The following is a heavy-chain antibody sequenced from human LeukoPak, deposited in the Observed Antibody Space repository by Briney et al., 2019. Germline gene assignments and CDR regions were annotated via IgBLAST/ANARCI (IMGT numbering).Heavy chain of an antibody. CDR3: ARDLGLRYGSGTYRFDP. V-gene: IGHV3-30*04. J-gene: IGHJ5*02. CDR2: ISFDGSEK. Sequence: GGSLRLSCAASGFKFYSYAMHWVRQAPGKGLEWVASISFDGSEKYYRDSVKGRFTISRDNSKNTVSLQMNSLRPEDTAVYYCARDLGLRYGSGTYRFDPWGQGTQVIVSS. D-gene: IGHD3-10*01. CDR1: GFKFYSYA.